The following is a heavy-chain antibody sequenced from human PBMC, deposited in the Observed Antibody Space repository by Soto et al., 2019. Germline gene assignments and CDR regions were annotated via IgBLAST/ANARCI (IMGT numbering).Heavy chain of an antibody. J-gene: IGHJ4*02. D-gene: IGHD2-21*02. Sequence: SETLSLTCTVSVASFISFYWSWIRQPPGKGLEWIGYIYYSGSTNYNPSLKSRVTISVDTSKNQFSLKLSSVTAADTAVYYCARGLRYFDYWGRGTRLTVS. CDR2: IYYSGST. CDR1: VASFISFY. CDR3: ARGLRYFDY. V-gene: IGHV4-59*01.